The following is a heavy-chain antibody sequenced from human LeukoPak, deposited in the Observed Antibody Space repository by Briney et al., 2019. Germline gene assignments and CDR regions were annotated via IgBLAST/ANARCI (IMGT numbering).Heavy chain of an antibody. CDR2: ISSSSSYT. CDR3: ARVYAPSGYGAYYFDF. CDR1: GFTFSSYG. J-gene: IGHJ4*02. Sequence: PGGSLRLSCAASGFTFSSYGMHWVRQAPGKGLEWVSYISSSSSYTNYADSVKGRFTISRDNAKNSLYLQMNSPRAEDTAVYYCARVYAPSGYGAYYFDFWGQGTLVTVSS. V-gene: IGHV3-21*05. D-gene: IGHD5-12*01.